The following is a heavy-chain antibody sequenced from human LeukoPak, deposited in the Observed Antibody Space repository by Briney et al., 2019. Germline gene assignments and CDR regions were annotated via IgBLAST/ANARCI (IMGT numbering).Heavy chain of an antibody. CDR3: AAGVRGYNSALDY. J-gene: IGHJ4*02. CDR2: ISSGSSYI. D-gene: IGHD6-19*01. Sequence: GGSLRLSCAASGLTFSNYYMNWVRPAPGKGLGWVSSISSGSSYIYYAGSRKVRSTISRDNAKNSIYRQMDSLRAEDTAVCYCAAGVRGYNSALDYWGQGTLVTVSS. CDR1: GLTFSNYY. V-gene: IGHV3-21*01.